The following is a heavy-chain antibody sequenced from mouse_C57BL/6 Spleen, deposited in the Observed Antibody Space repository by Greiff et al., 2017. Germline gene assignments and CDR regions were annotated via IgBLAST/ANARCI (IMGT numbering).Heavy chain of an antibody. V-gene: IGHV5-9-1*02. CDR1: GFTFSSYA. CDR2: ISSGGDYI. D-gene: IGHD2-4*01. Sequence: EVKLMESGEGSVKPGGSLKLSCAASGFTFSSYAMSWVRQTPEKRLEWVAYISSGGDYIYYADTVKGRFTISRDNARNTLYLQMSSLKSEDTAMYYCTNHYYDYDDYYAMDYWGQGTSVTVSS. CDR3: TNHYYDYDDYYAMDY. J-gene: IGHJ4*01.